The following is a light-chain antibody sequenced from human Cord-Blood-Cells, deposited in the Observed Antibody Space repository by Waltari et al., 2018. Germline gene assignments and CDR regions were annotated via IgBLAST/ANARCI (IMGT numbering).Light chain of an antibody. Sequence: QSALTQPRALSGSPGQSVTFPCTGTSSEFGGYNYVPWYHKHPAKAPKLMIYDVSKRPSGVPDRCSGSKSSNTASLTISGLQAEDEADYYCCSYAGSYTLVFGGGTKLTVL. J-gene: IGLJ3*02. CDR3: CSYAGSYTLV. CDR1: SSEFGGYNY. CDR2: DVS. V-gene: IGLV2-11*01.